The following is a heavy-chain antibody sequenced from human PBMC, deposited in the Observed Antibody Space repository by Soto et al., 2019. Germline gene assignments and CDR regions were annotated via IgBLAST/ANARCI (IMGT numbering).Heavy chain of an antibody. J-gene: IGHJ6*02. CDR1: GFTFTSSA. V-gene: IGHV1-58*01. CDR3: AADPPSIAVAGTGQKYYYYYYGMDV. CDR2: IVVGSGNT. Sequence: QMQLVQSGPEVKKPGTSVKVSCEASGFTFTSSAVQWVRQARGQRLEWIGWIVVGSGNTNYAQKFQERVTITRDMSTSTAYMELSSLRSEDTAVYYCAADPPSIAVAGTGQKYYYYYYGMDVWGQGTTVTVSS. D-gene: IGHD6-19*01.